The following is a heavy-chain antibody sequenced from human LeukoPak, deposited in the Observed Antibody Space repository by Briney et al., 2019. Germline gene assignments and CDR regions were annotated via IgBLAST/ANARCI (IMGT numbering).Heavy chain of an antibody. D-gene: IGHD2-21*01. CDR2: IYHSGST. CDR3: ARRVGVALDY. Sequence: PSETLSLTCTVSGYSISSGYYWGWIRQPPGKGLEWIGCIYHSGSTYYNPSLKSRVTISVDTSKNQFSLKLSSVTAADTAVYYCARRVGVALDYWGQGTLVTVSS. CDR1: GYSISSGYY. J-gene: IGHJ4*02. V-gene: IGHV4-38-2*02.